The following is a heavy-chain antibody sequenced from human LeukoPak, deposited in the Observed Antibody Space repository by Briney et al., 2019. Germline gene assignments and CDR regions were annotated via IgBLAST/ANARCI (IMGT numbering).Heavy chain of an antibody. CDR2: MSPGSGYT. Sequence: ASVKVSCKTSGYTFTNYDINWVRQATGQGLEWLGWMSPGSGYTGYAQKFQGRVTMTRDISITTAYVELSSLRSEDRAVYYCARGIEAGVDYWGQGTLVTVPS. V-gene: IGHV1-8*02. CDR1: GYTFTNYD. J-gene: IGHJ4*02. CDR3: ARGIEAGVDY. D-gene: IGHD6-25*01.